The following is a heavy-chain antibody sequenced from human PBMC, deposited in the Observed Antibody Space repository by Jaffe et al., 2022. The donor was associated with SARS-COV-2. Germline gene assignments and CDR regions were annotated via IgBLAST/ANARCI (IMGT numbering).Heavy chain of an antibody. V-gene: IGHV6-1*01. Sequence: VQLRQSGPGLVKPSQTLSLTCDISGDNIFWSNIAWNWIRLSPSRGLEWLGRTYFRSRWYSEYALSVKSRMIVKLDTPKNQFSLQLNSVTPGDTATYYCVRGQHSAFDVWGQGTVVTVSS. CDR1: GDNIFWSNIA. J-gene: IGHJ3*01. CDR3: VRGQHSAFDV. CDR2: TYFRSRWYS.